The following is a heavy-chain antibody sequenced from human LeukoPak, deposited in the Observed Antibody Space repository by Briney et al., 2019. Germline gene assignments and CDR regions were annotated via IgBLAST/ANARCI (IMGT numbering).Heavy chain of an antibody. CDR3: ARDPRGSYGYYYYGMDV. Sequence: SETLSLTCTVSGGSISSYYWSWIRQPPGKGLEWIGYIYYSGSTNYNPSLKSRVTISVDTSKNQFSLKLSSVTAADTAVYYCARDPRGSYGYYYYGMDVWGQGTTVTVSS. CDR2: IYYSGST. D-gene: IGHD1-26*01. J-gene: IGHJ6*02. CDR1: GGSISSYY. V-gene: IGHV4-59*12.